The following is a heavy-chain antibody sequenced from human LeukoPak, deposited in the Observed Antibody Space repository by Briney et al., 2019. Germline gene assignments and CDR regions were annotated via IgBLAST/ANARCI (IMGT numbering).Heavy chain of an antibody. V-gene: IGHV1-18*01. CDR3: ARVAFDWLPHREIDY. D-gene: IGHD3-9*01. Sequence: ASVKVSCKASGYTFTSYGISWVRQAPGQGLEWMGWISAYNGNTNYAQRLQGRVTMTTDTSTSTAYMELRSLRSDDTAVYYCARVAFDWLPHREIDYWGQGTLVTVSS. J-gene: IGHJ4*02. CDR1: GYTFTSYG. CDR2: ISAYNGNT.